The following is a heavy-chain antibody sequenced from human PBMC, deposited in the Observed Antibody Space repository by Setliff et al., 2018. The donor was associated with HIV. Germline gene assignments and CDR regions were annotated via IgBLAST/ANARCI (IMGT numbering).Heavy chain of an antibody. Sequence: GASVKVSCKASGGTFSSYAISWVRQAPGQGLEWMGGIIPIFGTANYAQKFQGRVTITADESTSTAYMELSSLRSEDTAVYYCASLHGFGELLSTHDYWGQGTLVTVS. CDR2: IIPIFGTA. J-gene: IGHJ4*02. CDR3: ASLHGFGELLSTHDY. D-gene: IGHD3-10*01. CDR1: GGTFSSYA. V-gene: IGHV1-69*13.